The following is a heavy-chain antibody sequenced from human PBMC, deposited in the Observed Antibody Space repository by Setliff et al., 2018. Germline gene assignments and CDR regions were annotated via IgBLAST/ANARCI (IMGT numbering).Heavy chain of an antibody. J-gene: IGHJ4*02. D-gene: IGHD1-7*01. CDR2: ISSSSSYI. CDR1: GFTFSSYS. CDR3: AKGNNWNYVPGDYFDF. V-gene: IGHV3-21*04. Sequence: GGSLRLSCAASGFTFSSYSMNWVRQAPGKGLEWVSSISSSSSYIYYADSVKGRFTISRDDSKNTLYLQMNSLKTEDTAIYYCAKGNNWNYVPGDYFDFWGQGTLVTVSS.